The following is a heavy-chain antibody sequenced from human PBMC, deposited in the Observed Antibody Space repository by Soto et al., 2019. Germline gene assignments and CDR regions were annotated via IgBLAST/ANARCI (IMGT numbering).Heavy chain of an antibody. CDR1: GGSISSYY. J-gene: IGHJ6*03. CDR2: IYYSGST. Sequence: PSETLSLTCTVSGGSISSYYWSWIRQPPGKGLEWIGYIYYSGSTNYNPSLKSRVTISVDTSKNQFSLKLSSVTAADTAVYYCAREKGDGFPEWYYYMDVWGKGTKVTVSS. CDR3: AREKGDGFPEWYYYMDV. V-gene: IGHV4-59*01. D-gene: IGHD3-3*01.